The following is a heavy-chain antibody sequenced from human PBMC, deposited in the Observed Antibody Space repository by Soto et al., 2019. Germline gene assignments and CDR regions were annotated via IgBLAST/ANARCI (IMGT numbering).Heavy chain of an antibody. Sequence: QVQLVQSGAEEKKPGASVKVSCKASGYTFTSYAMHWVRQAPGQRLEWMGWINAGNGNTKYSQNFQGRVTITRDTSASTAYMELSSLRSEDTAVYYCAGSIVVVTARDYWGQGTLITVSS. D-gene: IGHD2-21*02. J-gene: IGHJ4*02. CDR1: GYTFTSYA. CDR3: AGSIVVVTARDY. V-gene: IGHV1-3*05. CDR2: INAGNGNT.